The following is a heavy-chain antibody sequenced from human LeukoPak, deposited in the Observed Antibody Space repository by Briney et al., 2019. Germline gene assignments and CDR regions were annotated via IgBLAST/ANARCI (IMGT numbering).Heavy chain of an antibody. Sequence: ASVKVSCKASGYTFTSYGISWVRQAPGQGLEWMGWISAYNGNTNYAQKLQGRVTTTTDTSTSTAYMELRSLRSDDTAVYYCARDRRRTYYYDSSGYYGTDFDYWGQGTLVTVSS. D-gene: IGHD3-22*01. J-gene: IGHJ4*02. CDR2: ISAYNGNT. CDR1: GYTFTSYG. V-gene: IGHV1-18*01. CDR3: ARDRRRTYYYDSSGYYGTDFDY.